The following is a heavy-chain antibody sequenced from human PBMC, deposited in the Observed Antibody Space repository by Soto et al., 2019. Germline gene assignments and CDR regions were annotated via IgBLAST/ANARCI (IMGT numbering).Heavy chain of an antibody. CDR1: GFTFTDYW. D-gene: IGHD2-21*01. CDR2: IRQDGIER. Sequence: GGALRLSCAASGFTFTDYWMIWVRQAPGKGLEWVANIRQDGIERNYVVSVKGRFTIYRGNAKNSVFLEMHSLRSEDTAIYYCVRDGVMGSYWGQGTLVTVSS. CDR3: VRDGVMGSY. V-gene: IGHV3-7*03. J-gene: IGHJ4*02.